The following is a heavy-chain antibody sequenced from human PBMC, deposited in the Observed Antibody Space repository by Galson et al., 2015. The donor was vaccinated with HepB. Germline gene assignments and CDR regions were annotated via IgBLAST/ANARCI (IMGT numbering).Heavy chain of an antibody. CDR1: GGSISSSSYY. Sequence: ETLSLTCTASGGSISSSSYYWGWIRQPPGKGLEWIGSIYYSGSTYYNPSLKSRVTISVDTSKNQFSLKLSSVTAADTAVYYCARRVGAARTFDYWGQGTLVTVSS. CDR2: IYYSGST. CDR3: ARRVGAARTFDY. J-gene: IGHJ4*02. V-gene: IGHV4-39*07. D-gene: IGHD1-26*01.